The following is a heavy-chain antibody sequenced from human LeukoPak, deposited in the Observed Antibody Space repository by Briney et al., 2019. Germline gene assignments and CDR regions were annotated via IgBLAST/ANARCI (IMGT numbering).Heavy chain of an antibody. Sequence: PGGSLRLSCAASGFTFSSYAMSWVRQAPGKGLEWVSAISGSGGSTYYADSVKGRFTISRDNSKNTLYLQMNSLRAEDTAVYYCAKRPTYDIVVVVAANWFDPWGQGTLVTVSS. CDR1: GFTFSSYA. CDR2: ISGSGGST. J-gene: IGHJ5*02. CDR3: AKRPTYDIVVVVAANWFDP. D-gene: IGHD2-15*01. V-gene: IGHV3-23*01.